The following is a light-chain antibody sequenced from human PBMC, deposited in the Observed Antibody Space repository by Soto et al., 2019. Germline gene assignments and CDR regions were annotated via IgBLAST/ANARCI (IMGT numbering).Light chain of an antibody. CDR3: CSISTTGAHWV. Sequence: QSALTQPASVSGSPGQSITISCTGTSSDVGSHNLVSWYQHHPANAPKLMVYEASKRPSGVSDRFSGSKSGNTASLTISGLQGEDEADYFCCSISTTGAHWVFGGGTKLTVL. CDR1: SSDVGSHNL. J-gene: IGLJ3*02. CDR2: EAS. V-gene: IGLV2-23*01.